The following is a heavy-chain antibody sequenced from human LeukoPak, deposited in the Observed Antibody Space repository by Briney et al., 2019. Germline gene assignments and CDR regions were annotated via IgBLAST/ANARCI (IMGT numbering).Heavy chain of an antibody. D-gene: IGHD3-10*01. CDR1: GGSISSSTYY. Sequence: SETLSLTCVVSGGSISSSTYYCGWIRRPPGEGLEWIGSIYSSGSTFYNPSLKSRVTISVDTSKNQFSLKLSSVTAADTAVYYCARTRGGSSPIFDYWGQGTLVTVSS. CDR3: ARTRGGSSPIFDY. V-gene: IGHV4-39*07. CDR2: IYSSGST. J-gene: IGHJ4*02.